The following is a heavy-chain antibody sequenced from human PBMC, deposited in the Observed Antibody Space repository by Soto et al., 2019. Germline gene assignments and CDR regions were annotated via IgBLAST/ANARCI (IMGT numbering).Heavy chain of an antibody. CDR1: GGSISSYY. V-gene: IGHV4-59*12. J-gene: IGHJ4*02. Sequence: SETLSLTCTVSGGSISSYYWSWIRQPPGKGLEWIGYIYFSGGTNYNPSLKSRVTISVDTSKNQFSLKLSSVTAADTAVYYCARESRSWYGSIWDYWGKGTLVTVS. D-gene: IGHD6-13*01. CDR3: ARESRSWYGSIWDY. CDR2: IYFSGGT.